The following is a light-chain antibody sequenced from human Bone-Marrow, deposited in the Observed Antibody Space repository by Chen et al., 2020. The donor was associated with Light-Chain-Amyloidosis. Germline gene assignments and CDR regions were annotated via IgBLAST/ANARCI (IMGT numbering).Light chain of an antibody. J-gene: IGLJ2*01. CDR3: SSYTSSNTLV. V-gene: IGLV2-14*01. CDR2: DVS. CDR1: SSDVGDYNY. Sequence: QSALTQPASVSGSPGPSITISCTGTSSDVGDYNYVSWYQQHPGKAPKLMIYDVSNRPSGVSNRFSGSKSGNTASLTISGLQAEDEADYYCSSYTSSNTLVFGGGTKLTVL.